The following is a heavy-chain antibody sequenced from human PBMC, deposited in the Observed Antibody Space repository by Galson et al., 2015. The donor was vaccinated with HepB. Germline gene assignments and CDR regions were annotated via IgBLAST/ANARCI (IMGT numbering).Heavy chain of an antibody. D-gene: IGHD4-17*01. CDR1: GFTFSDYY. V-gene: IGHV3-11*05. CDR3: ARVRVTNHYYGMDV. J-gene: IGHJ6*02. Sequence: SLRLSCAASGFTFSDYYMSWIRQAPGKGLEWVSYISSSSSYTNYADSVKGRFTISRDNAKNSLYLQMNSLRAEDTAVYYCARVRVTNHYYGMDVWGQGTTVTVSS. CDR2: ISSSSSYT.